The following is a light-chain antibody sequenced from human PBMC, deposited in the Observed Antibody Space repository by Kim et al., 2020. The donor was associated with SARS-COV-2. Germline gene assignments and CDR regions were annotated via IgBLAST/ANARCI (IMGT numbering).Light chain of an antibody. CDR3: TSYTSSLTWV. Sequence: QSALTQPASVSGSPGQSITISCTGTSSDVGGYTHVSWYQRHPGKAPKIMIYGVDKRPSGVSNRFSGSKSGNTASLTISGLQAEDEADYYCTSYTSSLTWVFGGGTKVTVL. J-gene: IGLJ3*02. V-gene: IGLV2-14*03. CDR2: GVD. CDR1: SSDVGGYTH.